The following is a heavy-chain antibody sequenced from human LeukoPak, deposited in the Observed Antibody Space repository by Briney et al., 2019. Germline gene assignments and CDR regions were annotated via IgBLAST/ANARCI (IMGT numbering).Heavy chain of an antibody. CDR3: ARDRSGYYDILNPLDY. CDR1: GGTFSSYA. Sequence: ASVKVSCKASGGTFSSYAISWVRQAPGPGLEWMGRIIPILGIANYAQKFQGRVTITADKSTSTAYMELSSLRSEDTAVYYCARDRSGYYDILNPLDYWGQGTLVTVSS. D-gene: IGHD3-9*01. V-gene: IGHV1-69*04. CDR2: IIPILGIA. J-gene: IGHJ4*02.